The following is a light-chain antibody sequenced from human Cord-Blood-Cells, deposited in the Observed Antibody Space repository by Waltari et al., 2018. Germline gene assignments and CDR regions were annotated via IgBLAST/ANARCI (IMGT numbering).Light chain of an antibody. CDR2: EGS. CDR1: SSDVGSYNL. Sequence: QSALTQHASVSGSPGQSITTSCPGTSSDVGSYNLVSWYQQHPGKAPKLMIYEGSKRPSGVSNRFSGSKSGNPASLTISGLQAEDEADYYCCSYAGSSTVVFGGGTKLTVL. V-gene: IGLV2-23*01. CDR3: CSYAGSSTVV. J-gene: IGLJ2*01.